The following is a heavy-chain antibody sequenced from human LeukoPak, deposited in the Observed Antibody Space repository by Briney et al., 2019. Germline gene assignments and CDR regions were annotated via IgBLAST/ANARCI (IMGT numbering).Heavy chain of an antibody. D-gene: IGHD1-26*01. J-gene: IGHJ4*02. CDR1: GFRFSNSS. V-gene: IGHV3-21*01. Sequence: GGSLRLSCAASGFRFSNSSMAWVRQAPGKGLEWASSISGNSYYIYYAESVQGRFTISRDNARNSLYLQMNSLRAEDTAVYYCARGSILGATGYYWGRGTLVTVSS. CDR2: ISGNSYYI. CDR3: ARGSILGATGYY.